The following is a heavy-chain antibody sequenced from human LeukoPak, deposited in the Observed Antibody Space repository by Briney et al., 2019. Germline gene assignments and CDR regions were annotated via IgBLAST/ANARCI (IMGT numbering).Heavy chain of an antibody. CDR3: ARRSSGGPPYYFDY. V-gene: IGHV3-30*03. CDR1: GFTFSNYG. Sequence: GGSLRLSCVASGFTFSNYGMHWVRQAPGKGLEWVTTISYDGNDEYYADSVKGRFTISRDNSKNTLYLEMSSLRIEDTAVYYCARRSSGGPPYYFDYWGQGTLVTVSS. CDR2: ISYDGNDE. D-gene: IGHD3-22*01. J-gene: IGHJ4*02.